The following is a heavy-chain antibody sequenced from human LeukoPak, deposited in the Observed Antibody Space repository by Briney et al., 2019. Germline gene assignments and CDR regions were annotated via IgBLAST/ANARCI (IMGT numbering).Heavy chain of an antibody. D-gene: IGHD3-9*01. CDR2: INHSGST. CDR1: GGSFSGYY. Sequence: PSETLSLTCAVYGGSFSGYYWSWIRQPPGKGLEWIGEINHSGSTNYNPSLKSRVTISVDTSKNQFSLKLSSVTAADTAVYYCASSYYDILTGYYRPGLFDYWGQGTLVTVSS. CDR3: ASSYYDILTGYYRPGLFDY. V-gene: IGHV4-34*01. J-gene: IGHJ4*02.